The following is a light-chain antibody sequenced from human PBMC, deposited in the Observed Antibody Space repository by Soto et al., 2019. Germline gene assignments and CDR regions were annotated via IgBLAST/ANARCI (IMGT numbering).Light chain of an antibody. CDR3: GSYTTTSDV. J-gene: IGLJ1*01. Sequence: QSVLTQPASVSWPPGQSITISCTGASSDLGNYDYVSWYQQHPGKAPKLITYEVTNRPSGVSSRFSGSKSGNTASLTISGLQADDEDDDYCGSYTTTSDVCERGTKVTVL. V-gene: IGLV2-14*01. CDR2: EVT. CDR1: SSDLGNYDY.